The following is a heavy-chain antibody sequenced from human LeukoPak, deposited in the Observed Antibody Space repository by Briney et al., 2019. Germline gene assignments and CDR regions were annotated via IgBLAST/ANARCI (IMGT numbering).Heavy chain of an antibody. J-gene: IGHJ6*03. CDR2: SYSSGST. CDR1: GGSISTYY. D-gene: IGHD4-11*01. V-gene: IGHV4-4*09. CDR3: ARMTTKVYYYMDV. Sequence: SETLSLTCTVSGGSISTYYWSWIRQPPGQGLERTGYSYSSGSTNYNPSLESLVTISVDTTKHQFSLKLSSVTAADTAVYYCARMTTKVYYYMDVWGKGTTVTVSS.